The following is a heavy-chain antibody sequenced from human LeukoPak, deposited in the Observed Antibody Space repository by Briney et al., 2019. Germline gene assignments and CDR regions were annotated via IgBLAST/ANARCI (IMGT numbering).Heavy chain of an antibody. CDR2: IYYSGST. J-gene: IGHJ4*02. D-gene: IGHD5-18*01. V-gene: IGHV4-59*01. Sequence: SETLSLTCTVSGGSISSYYWSWIRQPPGKGLEWIGYIYYSGSTNYNPSLKSRVTISVDTSKNQFSLKLSSVTAADTAVYYCARVGYSYGQFDYWGQGTLVTVSP. CDR3: ARVGYSYGQFDY. CDR1: GGSISSYY.